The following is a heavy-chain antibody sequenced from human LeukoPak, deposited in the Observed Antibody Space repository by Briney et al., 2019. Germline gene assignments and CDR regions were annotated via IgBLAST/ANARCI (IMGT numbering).Heavy chain of an antibody. CDR3: ARDGDYGDYEC. CDR2: IHTSGTT. CDR1: GASITSGSYY. V-gene: IGHV4-61*02. D-gene: IGHD4-17*01. J-gene: IGHJ4*02. Sequence: SETLSLTCAVSGASITSGSYYWCWIRQPAGKGLEWIGRIHTSGTTNYHPSLKSRVTISADTSKNQFSLKLTSVTAADTAVYYCARDGDYGDYECWGQGTLVTVSS.